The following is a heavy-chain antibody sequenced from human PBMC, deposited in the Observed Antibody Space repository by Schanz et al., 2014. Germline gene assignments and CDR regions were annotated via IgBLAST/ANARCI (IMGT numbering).Heavy chain of an antibody. J-gene: IGHJ2*01. CDR1: KFTFSNYA. Sequence: EVQLLESGGGLVQPGGSLRLSCAASKFTFSNYAMSWVRQAPGKGLEWVSAISDSGGTTYYADSVKGRFTISRDNSKNTLYLQMNSLRAEDTAVYSCAKRIVSAAHRYFDLWGRGTLVTVSS. CDR2: ISDSGGTT. CDR3: AKRIVSAAHRYFDL. V-gene: IGHV3-23*01. D-gene: IGHD6-25*01.